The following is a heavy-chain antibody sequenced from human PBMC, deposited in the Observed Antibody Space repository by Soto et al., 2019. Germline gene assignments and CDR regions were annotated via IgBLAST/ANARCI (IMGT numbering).Heavy chain of an antibody. CDR1: GFTFSSYS. CDR3: VRQASGWYGDY. D-gene: IGHD6-19*01. V-gene: IGHV3-48*04. Sequence: GGSLRLSCAASGFTFSSYSMNWVRQAPGKGLEWVSYISSTSSTINYADSVKGRFTISRDNAKNSLYLQMNSLRAEDTAVYYCVRQASGWYGDYWGQGTLVTVSS. J-gene: IGHJ4*02. CDR2: ISSTSSTI.